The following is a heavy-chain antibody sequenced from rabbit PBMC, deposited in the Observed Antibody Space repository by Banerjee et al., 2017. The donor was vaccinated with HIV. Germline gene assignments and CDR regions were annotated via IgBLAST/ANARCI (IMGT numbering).Heavy chain of an antibody. CDR1: GFSFSSSSY. CDR2: IYTGSGST. J-gene: IGHJ2*01. V-gene: IGHV1S45*01. D-gene: IGHD6-1*01. Sequence: QEQLEESGGDLVKPEGSLTLTCTASGFSFSSSSYMCWVRQAPGKGPEWIGCIYTGSGSTYYASWAKGRFTISKTSSTTVTLQMTSLTAADTATYFCARDSSDAGYGYADAFDPWGQGTLVTVS. CDR3: ARDSSDAGYGYADAFDP.